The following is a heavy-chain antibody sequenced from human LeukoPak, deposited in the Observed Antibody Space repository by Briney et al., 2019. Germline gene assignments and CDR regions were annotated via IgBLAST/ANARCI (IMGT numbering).Heavy chain of an antibody. D-gene: IGHD3-22*01. Sequence: PSETLSLTCTVSGGSISSSSHYWGWIRQPPGQGLEWLGIIYYSATTYYNPSLKGRVTIDIDTSKIQFSLKVSSVTAADRAVYSRARWYPTYYYYISDHNVAFDIWGQGTMVTVSS. CDR1: GGSISSSSHY. J-gene: IGHJ3*02. V-gene: IGHV4-39*07. CDR2: IYYSATT. CDR3: ARWYPTYYYYISDHNVAFDI.